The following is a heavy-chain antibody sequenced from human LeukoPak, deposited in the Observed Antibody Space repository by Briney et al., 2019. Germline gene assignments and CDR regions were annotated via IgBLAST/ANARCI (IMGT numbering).Heavy chain of an antibody. V-gene: IGHV3-48*03. D-gene: IGHD3-22*01. Sequence: GGSLRLSCAASGFTFSTHEMNWVRQAPGKGLEWVSYITRSGTTIYYADSVKGRFTISRDNAKNSLYLKMNSLRDEDTAVYYCARGGNIGYDYNAFDLWGQGAMVTVSS. CDR1: GFTFSTHE. CDR3: ARGGNIGYDYNAFDL. J-gene: IGHJ3*01. CDR2: ITRSGTTI.